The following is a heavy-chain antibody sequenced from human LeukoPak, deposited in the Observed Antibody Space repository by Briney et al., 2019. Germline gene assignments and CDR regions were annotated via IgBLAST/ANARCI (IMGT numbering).Heavy chain of an antibody. Sequence: GGSLRLSCAASNFTFRTYTMNWVRQAPGKGLEWVAFIRYDGSNKYYADSVKGRFTISRDNSKNTLYLQMNSLRAEDTAVYYCAKDGEKYYYGSGTPYYYYYMDVWGKGTTVTISS. CDR1: NFTFRTYT. D-gene: IGHD3-10*01. CDR2: IRYDGSNK. J-gene: IGHJ6*03. CDR3: AKDGEKYYYGSGTPYYYYYMDV. V-gene: IGHV3-30*02.